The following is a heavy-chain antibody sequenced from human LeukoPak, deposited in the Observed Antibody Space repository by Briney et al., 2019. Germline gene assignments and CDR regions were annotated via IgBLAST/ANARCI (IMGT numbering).Heavy chain of an antibody. CDR2: IYSGGTT. Sequence: PGGSLRLSCAASGFTVSNNYMNWVRQAPGKGLEWVSLIYSGGTTYYADSVKGRFTISRDGSKNTLYLQMNSLRVEDTAVYYCARDPPAVTANTYGWGQGTLVPASS. J-gene: IGHJ4*02. V-gene: IGHV3-66*01. CDR3: ARDPPAVTANTYG. D-gene: IGHD5-18*01. CDR1: GFTVSNNY.